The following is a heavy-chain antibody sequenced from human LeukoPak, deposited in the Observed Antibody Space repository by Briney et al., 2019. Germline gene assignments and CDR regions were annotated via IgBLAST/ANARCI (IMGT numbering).Heavy chain of an antibody. CDR1: GGSISSSRYY. J-gene: IGHJ4*02. Sequence: PSETLSLTCTVSGGSISSSRYYWGWIRQPPGKGLEWIGSIYYSGSTYYNPSLKSRVTTSVDTSKNQFSLKLSSVTAADTAVYYCASNKLMGYSSGWYSDWGQGTLVTVSS. CDR2: IYYSGST. D-gene: IGHD6-19*01. V-gene: IGHV4-39*07. CDR3: ASNKLMGYSSGWYSD.